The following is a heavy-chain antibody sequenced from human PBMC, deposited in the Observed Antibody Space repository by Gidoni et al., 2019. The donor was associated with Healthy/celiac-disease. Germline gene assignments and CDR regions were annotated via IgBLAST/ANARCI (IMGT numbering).Heavy chain of an antibody. D-gene: IGHD5-12*01. CDR1: GYTFTRYG. CDR3: ARDSGYDFNYYGMDV. Sequence: QVQLVQSGAAVKKPGASVKVSCKASGYTFTRYGISWVRQAPGQGMEWMGWISAYNGNTNYAKKLQGRVTMTTDTSTSTAYMELRSRRSDDTAVYYCARDSGYDFNYYGMDVWGKGTTVTVSS. J-gene: IGHJ6*04. V-gene: IGHV1-18*01. CDR2: ISAYNGNT.